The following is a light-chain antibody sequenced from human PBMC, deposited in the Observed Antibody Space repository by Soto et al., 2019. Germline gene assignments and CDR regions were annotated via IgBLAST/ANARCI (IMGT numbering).Light chain of an antibody. CDR1: SSDVGSYNL. J-gene: IGLJ2*01. Sequence: QSALTQPASASGSPGQSITISCTGTSSDVGSYNLVSWYQQHPGKAPKLMIYEGSKRPSGVSNRFSGSKSGNTASLTISGLQAEDEADYYCCSYAGSSTPVFGGGTKLTVL. CDR3: CSYAGSSTPV. V-gene: IGLV2-23*01. CDR2: EGS.